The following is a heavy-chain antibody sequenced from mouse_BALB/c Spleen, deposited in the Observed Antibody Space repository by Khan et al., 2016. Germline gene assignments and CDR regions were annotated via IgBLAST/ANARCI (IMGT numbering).Heavy chain of an antibody. CDR2: IDPYDSET. CDR1: GHRFTTYW. V-gene: IGHV1-52*01. Sequence: QVQLKESGAELVRPGASVKLSCKAPGHRFTTYWRNWFKKRPEQGLEGMGRIDPYDSETHYDQKFKEKAILPVDKSSSTAYMQLSSLTSEDSAVYYCARGSKVFDYWGQGTTLTVSS. J-gene: IGHJ2*01. CDR3: ARGSKVFDY.